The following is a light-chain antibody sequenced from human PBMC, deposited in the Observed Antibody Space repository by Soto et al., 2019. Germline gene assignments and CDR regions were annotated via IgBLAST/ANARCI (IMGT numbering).Light chain of an antibody. J-gene: IGKJ1*01. V-gene: IGKV1-9*01. CDR3: QQLNSYPWT. CDR2: AAS. Sequence: IQLTQSPSSLSASVRDRVTITCRASQDISSYLAWYQQKPGKAPKLLIYAASTLQSGVPSRFSGSGSGTDFTLTISSLQPEDSATYYCQQLNSYPWTFGQGTKAEIK. CDR1: QDISSY.